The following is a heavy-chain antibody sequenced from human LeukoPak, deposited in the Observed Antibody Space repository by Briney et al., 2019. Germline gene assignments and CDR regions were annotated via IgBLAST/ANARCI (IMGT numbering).Heavy chain of an antibody. CDR1: GGSISSGGYY. Sequence: SQTLSLTCTVSGGSISSGGYYWSWIRQPPGKGLEWIGYIYHSGSTYYNPSLKSRVTISVDRSKNQFSLKLSSVTAADTAVYYCARWASGSYLNWFDPWGQGTLVTVSS. CDR3: ARWASGSYLNWFDP. V-gene: IGHV4-30-2*01. D-gene: IGHD1-26*01. J-gene: IGHJ5*02. CDR2: IYHSGST.